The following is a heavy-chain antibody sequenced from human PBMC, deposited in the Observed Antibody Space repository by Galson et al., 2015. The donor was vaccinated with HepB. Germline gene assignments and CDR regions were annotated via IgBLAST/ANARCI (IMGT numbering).Heavy chain of an antibody. CDR1: GFTFSSYS. V-gene: IGHV3-21*01. D-gene: IGHD3-16*01. CDR3: ARDGGTSPGAASHHSGTDV. J-gene: IGHJ3*01. Sequence: SLRLSCAASGFTFSSYSMNWVRQAPGKGLEWVSSISSSSSYIYYADSVKGRFTISRDKAKNSLYLQMNSLRAEDTAVYYCARDGGTSPGAASHHSGTDVWGQGTLLTVSS. CDR2: ISSSSSYI.